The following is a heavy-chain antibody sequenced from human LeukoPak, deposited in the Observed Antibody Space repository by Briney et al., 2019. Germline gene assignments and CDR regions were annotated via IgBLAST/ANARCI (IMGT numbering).Heavy chain of an antibody. CDR3: AREEQQQLGAFDI. V-gene: IGHV1-8*02. CDR2: MNPNSGNT. Sequence: ASVKVSCKASGYTFTSYAMHWVRQAPGQGLEWMGWMNPNSGNTGYAQKFQGRVTMTRDTSTSTVYMELSSLRSEDTAVYYCAREEQQQLGAFDIWGQGTMVTVSS. CDR1: GYTFTSYA. J-gene: IGHJ3*02. D-gene: IGHD6-13*01.